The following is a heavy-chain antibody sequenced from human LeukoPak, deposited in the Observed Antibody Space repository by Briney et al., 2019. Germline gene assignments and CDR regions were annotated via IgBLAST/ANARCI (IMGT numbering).Heavy chain of an antibody. CDR1: VYTFTSYG. J-gene: IGHJ6*03. Sequence: ASLKVSFKASVYTFTSYGISWVRQAPGQGLEWMGWISAYNGNTNYAQKLQGRVTMPTATSTSTAYMELRSLTSDDTAVYYCARGQGTYDFWSGSSRAYYYYMDVWGKGTTVTVSS. CDR2: ISAYNGNT. V-gene: IGHV1-18*01. D-gene: IGHD3-3*01. CDR3: ARGQGTYDFWSGSSRAYYYYMDV.